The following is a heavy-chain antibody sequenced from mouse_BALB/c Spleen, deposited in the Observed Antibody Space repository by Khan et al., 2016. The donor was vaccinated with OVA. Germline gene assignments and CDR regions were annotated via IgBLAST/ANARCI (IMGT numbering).Heavy chain of an antibody. Sequence: QVQLKQSGAELARPGASVKLSCKASGYTFTDYYINWVKQRTGQGLEWIGEISPGSGDTYYNERFTGKATLTTAKSSSTAYMQLSSLTSEVSAVYFCARSNYYGYTFAYWGQGTPVTVSA. D-gene: IGHD1-2*01. J-gene: IGHJ3*01. V-gene: IGHV1-77*01. CDR1: GYTFTDYY. CDR3: ARSNYYGYTFAY. CDR2: ISPGSGDT.